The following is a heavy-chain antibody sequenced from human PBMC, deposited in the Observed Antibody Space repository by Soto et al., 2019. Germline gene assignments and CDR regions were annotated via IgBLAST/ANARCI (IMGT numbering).Heavy chain of an antibody. CDR1: GFTFSSYA. CDR3: ARDKGVGVVSYYYGMDV. J-gene: IGHJ6*02. V-gene: IGHV3-30-3*01. CDR2: ISYDGSNK. Sequence: GGSLRLSCAASGFTFSSYAMHWVRQAPGKGLEWVAVISYDGSNKYYADSVKGRFTISRDNSKNTLYLQMNSLRAEDTAVYYCARDKGVGVVSYYYGMDVWGQGTTVTVSS. D-gene: IGHD3-3*01.